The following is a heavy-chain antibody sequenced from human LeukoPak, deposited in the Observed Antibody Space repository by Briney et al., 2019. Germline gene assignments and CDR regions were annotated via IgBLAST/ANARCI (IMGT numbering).Heavy chain of an antibody. V-gene: IGHV4-39*07. CDR3: ARELNYGSGSYYDY. CDR2: IYYSGST. D-gene: IGHD3-10*01. CDR1: GGSISSSSYY. J-gene: IGHJ4*02. Sequence: SETLSLTCTVSGGSISSSSYYWGWIRQPPGKGLEWIGSIYYSGSTFYNPSLKSRVTISVDTSKNQFSLKLSSVTAADTAVYYCARELNYGSGSYYDYWGQGTLVTVSS.